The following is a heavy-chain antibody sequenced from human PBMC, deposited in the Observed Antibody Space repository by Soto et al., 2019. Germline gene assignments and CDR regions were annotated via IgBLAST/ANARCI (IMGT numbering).Heavy chain of an antibody. Sequence: GESLKISCEASGYTFTNYWIGWVRQMPGTGLEWMGIIYPRDSDTRYSPSFQDQVTMSVDKSIGTAYLQWSSLKASDTAMYYCARLDRVVAAYFDYWGQGTLVTVSS. D-gene: IGHD2-15*01. CDR3: ARLDRVVAAYFDY. CDR1: GYTFTNYW. V-gene: IGHV5-51*01. J-gene: IGHJ4*02. CDR2: IYPRDSDT.